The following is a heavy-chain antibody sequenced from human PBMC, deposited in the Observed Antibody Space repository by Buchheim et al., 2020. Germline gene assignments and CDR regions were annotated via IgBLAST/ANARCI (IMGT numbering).Heavy chain of an antibody. CDR3: ARSAWDTVTTLVWHFDL. V-gene: IGHV4-39*01. CDR1: GGSISSSSYY. J-gene: IGHJ2*01. CDR2: IYYSGST. D-gene: IGHD4-17*01. Sequence: QLQLQESGPGLVKPSETLSLTCTVSGGSISSSSYYWGWIRQPPGKGLEWIGSIYYSGSTYSNPSLKSRATISVDTSTNQFSLKLSSVTAADTAVYYCARSAWDTVTTLVWHFDLWGRGTL.